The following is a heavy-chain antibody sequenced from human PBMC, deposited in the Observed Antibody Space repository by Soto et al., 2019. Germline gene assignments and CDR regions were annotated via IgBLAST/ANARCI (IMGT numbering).Heavy chain of an antibody. CDR3: AKDGAPRYCSRSSCHPAGAY. Sequence: QVQLVESGGGVVQPGRSLRLSCAGSVFTFSNYGLHWVRQAPGKGLEWVAVISYDGSHKYYADSVKGRFTISRDNSNNMLYLQMDSLRAEDTAVYYCAKDGAPRYCSRSSCHPAGAYWGQGTLGTVSS. J-gene: IGHJ4*02. CDR1: VFTFSNYG. V-gene: IGHV3-30*18. CDR2: ISYDGSHK. D-gene: IGHD2-15*01.